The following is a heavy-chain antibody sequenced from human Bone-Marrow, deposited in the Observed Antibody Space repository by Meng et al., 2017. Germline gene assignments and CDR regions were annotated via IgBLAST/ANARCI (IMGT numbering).Heavy chain of an antibody. CDR3: ARDSGGDELLWFGELLKIDAFDI. CDR2: ISSSSSYI. J-gene: IGHJ3*02. CDR1: GFTFSSYS. Sequence: GGSLRLSCAASGFTFSSYSMNWVRQAPGKGLEWVSSISSSSSYIYYADSVKGRFTISRDNAKNSLYLQMNSLRAEDTAVYYCARDSGGDELLWFGELLKIDAFDIWAQGPM. V-gene: IGHV3-21*01. D-gene: IGHD3-10*01.